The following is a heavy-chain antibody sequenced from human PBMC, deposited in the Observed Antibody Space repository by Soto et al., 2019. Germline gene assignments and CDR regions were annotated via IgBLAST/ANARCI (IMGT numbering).Heavy chain of an antibody. CDR2: MLFDGSKK. CDR3: ARDVSGYGY. CDR1: GYNFSNYA. D-gene: IGHD5-12*01. V-gene: IGHV3-30*02. J-gene: IGHJ4*02. Sequence: GGSLRLSCVASGYNFSNYAVSWVRQAPGKGLEWVAFMLFDGSKKSYADSVKGRFTISRDDSQNTLYLQMNSLRAEDTAVYYCARDVSGYGYWGQGTLVTVSS.